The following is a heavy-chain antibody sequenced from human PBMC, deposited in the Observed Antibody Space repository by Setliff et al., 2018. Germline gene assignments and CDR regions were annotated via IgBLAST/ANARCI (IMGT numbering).Heavy chain of an antibody. V-gene: IGHV1-2*04. J-gene: IGHJ4*02. D-gene: IGHD5-12*01. CDR2: INPNSGGT. Sequence: GASVKVSCKASGYTFTGYYMHWVRRAPGQGLEWMGWINPNSGGTNYAQKFQGWVTMTRDTSISTAYMELSRLRSDDTAVYYCARSGWLREYYFDYWGQGTLVTVSS. CDR1: GYTFTGYY. CDR3: ARSGWLREYYFDY.